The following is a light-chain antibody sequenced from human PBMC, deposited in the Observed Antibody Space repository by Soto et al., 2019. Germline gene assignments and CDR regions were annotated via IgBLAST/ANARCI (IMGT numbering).Light chain of an antibody. V-gene: IGKV3-20*01. CDR2: GAS. J-gene: IGKJ1*01. Sequence: EIVLTQSPGTLSLSPGERATLSCRASQSVSSTYLAWYQHKLGQAPRLLIYGASSKASGIPDRFSGSGSGTDFTLTISRLEPEYFAVYYCQQYGSSPRPFGQGPKVDIK. CDR3: QQYGSSPRP. CDR1: QSVSSTY.